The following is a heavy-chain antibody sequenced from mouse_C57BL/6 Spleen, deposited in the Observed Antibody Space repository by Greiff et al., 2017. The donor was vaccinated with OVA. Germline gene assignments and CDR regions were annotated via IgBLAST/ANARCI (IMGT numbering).Heavy chain of an antibody. J-gene: IGHJ3*01. CDR3: ARGANWHQAWFAY. V-gene: IGHV1-69*01. D-gene: IGHD4-1*01. CDR1: GYTFTSYW. Sequence: QVQLQQPGAELVMPGASVKLSCKASGYTFTSYWMHWVKQRPGQGLEWIGEIDPSDSYTNYNQKFKGKSTLTVDKSSSTAYMQLSSLTSEDSAVYYCARGANWHQAWFAYWGQGTLVTVSA. CDR2: IDPSDSYT.